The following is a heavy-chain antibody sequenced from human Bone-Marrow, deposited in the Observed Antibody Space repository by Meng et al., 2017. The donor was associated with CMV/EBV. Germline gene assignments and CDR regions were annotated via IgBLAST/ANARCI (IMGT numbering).Heavy chain of an antibody. CDR1: GFTFSSYG. V-gene: IGHV3-33*01. CDR3: SSSSWTTGRQLFDP. D-gene: IGHD4-17*01. Sequence: GESRKISCVVSGFTFSSYGMHWVGQAPGKGLVWVADVWYDGSDKYYANSVKGRFTIYRDNSKTSLYWQMNSLRAEDTAIYYGSSSSWTTGRQLFDPWGQGTLVTVYS. CDR2: VWYDGSDK. J-gene: IGHJ5*02.